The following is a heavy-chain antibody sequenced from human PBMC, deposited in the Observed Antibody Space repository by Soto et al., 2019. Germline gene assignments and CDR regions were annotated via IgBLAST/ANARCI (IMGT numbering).Heavy chain of an antibody. V-gene: IGHV2-70*18. D-gene: IGHD3-22*01. Sequence: TLSLTCSVSGSYITSGDYHWTWIRQAPGKGLEWLALIDWDDDKNYSTSLKTRLTISKDTSKNQVVLTMTNMDPVDTATYYCARVPGYYDSSGFIGFDSWGQGTLVTVSS. CDR1: GSYITSGDYH. J-gene: IGHJ4*02. CDR3: ARVPGYYDSSGFIGFDS. CDR2: IDWDDDK.